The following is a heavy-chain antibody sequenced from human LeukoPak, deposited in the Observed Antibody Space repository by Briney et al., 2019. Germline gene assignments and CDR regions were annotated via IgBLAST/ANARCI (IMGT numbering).Heavy chain of an antibody. CDR1: GFTFSNAW. CDR2: NKSKTDGGTT. V-gene: IGHV3-15*01. J-gene: IGHJ3*02. CDR3: TTAPSSGWYNAFDI. D-gene: IGHD6-19*01. Sequence: GGSLRLSCEVSGFTFSNAWMSWVRQARGKGLEWVGRNKSKTDGGTTDYAAPVKGRFTISRDDSKNTLYLQMNSLKTEDTAVYYCTTAPSSGWYNAFDIWGQGTMVTVSS.